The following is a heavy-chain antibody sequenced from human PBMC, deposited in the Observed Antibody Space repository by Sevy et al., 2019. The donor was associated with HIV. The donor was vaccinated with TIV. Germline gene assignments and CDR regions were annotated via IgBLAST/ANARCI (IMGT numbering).Heavy chain of an antibody. V-gene: IGHV3-23*01. J-gene: IGHJ4*02. Sequence: GGSLRLSCAASGFTFSSYAMNWVRQAPGKGLEWVSAISGSGGNRYYAVSVKGRFTISRDNSKNMLYLQMNSLRAEDTAVYYCAKDWVDHWGQGTLVTVSS. CDR1: GFTFSSYA. CDR3: AKDWVDH. D-gene: IGHD3-16*01. CDR2: ISGSGGNR.